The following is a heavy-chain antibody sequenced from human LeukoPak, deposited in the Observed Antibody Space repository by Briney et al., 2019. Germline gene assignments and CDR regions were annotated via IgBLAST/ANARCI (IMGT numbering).Heavy chain of an antibody. Sequence: GGSLRLSCAASRFTFSTYSMNWVRQAPGKGLEWVSSISSDSNYIYYADSLKGRFTISRDNAKHSLYLQMISLRAEDTAVYYCARVAFGLYVMDVWGQGTTVTVSS. J-gene: IGHJ6*02. D-gene: IGHD3/OR15-3a*01. V-gene: IGHV3-21*01. CDR1: RFTFSTYS. CDR2: ISSDSNYI. CDR3: ARVAFGLYVMDV.